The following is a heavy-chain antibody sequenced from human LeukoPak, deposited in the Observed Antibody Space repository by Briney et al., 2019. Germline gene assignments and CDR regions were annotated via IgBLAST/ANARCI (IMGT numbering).Heavy chain of an antibody. V-gene: IGHV3-21*01. CDR3: ARVAGYSSSSGLFY. CDR2: ISSSSSCI. J-gene: IGHJ4*02. D-gene: IGHD6-6*01. CDR1: GFTFSSYS. Sequence: PGGSLRLSCAASGFTFSSYSMNWVRPAPGKGLEWVSSISSSSSCIYYADSVKGRFTISRDNAKNSLYLQMNSLRAEDTAVYYCARVAGYSSSSGLFYWGQGTLVTVSS.